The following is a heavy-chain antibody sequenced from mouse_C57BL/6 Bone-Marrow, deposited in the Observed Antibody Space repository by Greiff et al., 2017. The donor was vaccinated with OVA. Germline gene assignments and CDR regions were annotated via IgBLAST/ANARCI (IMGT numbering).Heavy chain of an antibody. CDR1: GYSFTGYY. D-gene: IGHD1-1*01. CDR2: INPSTGGT. Sequence: VQLQQSGPELVKPGASVKISCKASGYSFTGYYMNWVKQSPEKSLEWIGEINPSTGGTTYNQKFKAKATLTVDKSSSTAYMQLKSLTSEDSAVYYCARAPTVVADYWGQGTTRTVSS. J-gene: IGHJ2*01. CDR3: ARAPTVVADY. V-gene: IGHV1-42*01.